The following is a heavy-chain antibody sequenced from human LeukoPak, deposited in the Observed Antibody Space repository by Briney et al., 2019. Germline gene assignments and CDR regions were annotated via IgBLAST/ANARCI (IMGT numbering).Heavy chain of an antibody. CDR2: IRYHGSNQ. CDR3: ARDLGMGTRIDY. CDR1: GFTFTSYG. V-gene: IGHV3-30*02. D-gene: IGHD1/OR15-1a*01. J-gene: IGHJ4*02. Sequence: GGSLRLSCAASGFTFTSYGMHWVRQAPGRGLEWVAFIRYHGSNQYYTDSVKGRFTISRDNSQNTLSLQMNSLRTEDTAMYFCARDLGMGTRIDYWGQGTLVTVSS.